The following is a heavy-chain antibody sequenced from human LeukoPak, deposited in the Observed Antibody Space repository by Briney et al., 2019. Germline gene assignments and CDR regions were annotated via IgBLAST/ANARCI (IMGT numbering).Heavy chain of an antibody. V-gene: IGHV3-72*01. D-gene: IGHD3-22*01. Sequence: GGSLRLSCAASGFILRDQYMDWVRQAPGKGLEWVGLTRNKANSYTTEYAASAKGRFTISRDDPRHSLFLQMNSLKTEDTAVYYCVTYYFDSSGYYHDYWGQGTLVTVSS. J-gene: IGHJ4*02. CDR3: VTYYFDSSGYYHDY. CDR2: TRNKANSYTT. CDR1: GFILRDQY.